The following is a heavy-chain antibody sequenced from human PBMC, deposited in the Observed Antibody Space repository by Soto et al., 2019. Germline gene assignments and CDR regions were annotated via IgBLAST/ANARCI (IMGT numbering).Heavy chain of an antibody. CDR1: GFTVSRNG. CDR2: MSADGNKI. J-gene: IGHJ4*02. D-gene: IGHD6-19*01. CDR3: VKDKMAGAPATYFDY. V-gene: IGHV3-30*18. Sequence: QVQLVESGGGVVQPGRSLRLSCEASGFTVSRNGMDWVRQAPGKGLEWVALMSADGNKIHYADSVKGRFTISRDTSKNTLYLQMDSLRPEDTAVYYCVKDKMAGAPATYFDYWGQGTLVTVSS.